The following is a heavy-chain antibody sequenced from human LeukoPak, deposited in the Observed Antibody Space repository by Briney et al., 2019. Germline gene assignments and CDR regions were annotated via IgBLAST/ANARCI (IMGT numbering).Heavy chain of an antibody. V-gene: IGHV3-23*01. Sequence: SGGSLRLSCAASGFTFSSYWMSWVRQAPGKGLEWVSAIAAGGTTYYAESVKGRFIISRDNSKNTLYLQMNTLRVEDTAVYYCAKAGCSGGSCYSIYWFDPWGQGTLVTVSS. D-gene: IGHD2-15*01. CDR3: AKAGCSGGSCYSIYWFDP. CDR2: IAAGGTT. J-gene: IGHJ5*02. CDR1: GFTFSSYW.